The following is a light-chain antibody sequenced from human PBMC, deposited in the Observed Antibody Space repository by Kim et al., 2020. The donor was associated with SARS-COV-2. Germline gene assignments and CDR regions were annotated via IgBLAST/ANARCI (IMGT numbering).Light chain of an antibody. J-gene: IGKJ5*01. Sequence: EVVLTQSPATLSLSPGERATLSCRASQSVSTSLAWYQQKPGQAPRLLIYDASNRATGIPARFGGSGSETDFTLTISSLEPEDFAVYYCQQRSTWPPIAFGQGARLDI. CDR3: QQRSTWPPIA. CDR1: QSVSTS. CDR2: DAS. V-gene: IGKV3-11*01.